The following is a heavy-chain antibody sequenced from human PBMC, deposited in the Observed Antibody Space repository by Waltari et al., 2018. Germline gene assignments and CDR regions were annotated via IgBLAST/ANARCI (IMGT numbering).Heavy chain of an antibody. Sequence: QVQLQESGPGLVKPSQTLSLTCTVSGGSISSGSYYWSWIRQPAGKGLEWIGYIYTSGSTNYNPSLKSRVTISVDTSKNQFSLKLSSVTAADTAVYYCARAHLRWEPVAWGQGTLVTVSS. J-gene: IGHJ4*02. V-gene: IGHV4-61*09. D-gene: IGHD1-26*01. CDR2: IYTSGST. CDR3: ARAHLRWEPVA. CDR1: GGSISSGSYY.